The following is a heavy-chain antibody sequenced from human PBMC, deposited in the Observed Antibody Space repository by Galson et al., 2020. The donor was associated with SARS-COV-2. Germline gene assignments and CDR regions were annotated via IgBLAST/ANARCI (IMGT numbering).Heavy chain of an antibody. D-gene: IGHD2-15*01. CDR2: IFYSGST. Sequence: ASETLSLTCTVSDGSISGYYWSWIRQTPGKGLEYIGHIFYSGSTNYSPSVKSRATISVDTSKNQFSLRLRSVTAADTAVYYCARMTPLVLVTQFDYWGQGILVTVSS. CDR1: DGSISGYY. V-gene: IGHV4-59*01. J-gene: IGHJ4*02. CDR3: ARMTPLVLVTQFDY.